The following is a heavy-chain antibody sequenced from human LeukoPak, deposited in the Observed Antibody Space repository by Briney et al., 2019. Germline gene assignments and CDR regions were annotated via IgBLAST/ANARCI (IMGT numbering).Heavy chain of an antibody. CDR3: GRRRGSGSYYMDPYFDY. J-gene: IGHJ4*02. CDR2: IYPGDSDT. Sequence: GGSLKISCKGSGYSFTSYWIGWVRQMPGKGLEWMGFIYPGDSDTRYSPSFQGQVTISADKSISTVYLQWSSLKASDTAMYYCGRRRGSGSYYMDPYFDYWGQGTLVTVSS. CDR1: GYSFTSYW. V-gene: IGHV5-51*01. D-gene: IGHD3-10*01.